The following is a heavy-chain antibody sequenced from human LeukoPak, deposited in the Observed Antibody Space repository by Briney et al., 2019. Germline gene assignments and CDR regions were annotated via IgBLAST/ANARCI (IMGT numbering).Heavy chain of an antibody. CDR1: GGTFSSYA. J-gene: IGHJ5*02. V-gene: IGHV1-69*05. Sequence: SVKVSCKASGGTFSSYAISWVRQAPGQGLEWMGGIIPIFGTANYAQKFQGRVTITTDESTSTAYMELSSLRSEDTAVYYCARAPHEGYCSSTSCYRDWFDPWGQGTLVTVSS. D-gene: IGHD2-2*02. CDR3: ARAPHEGYCSSTSCYRDWFDP. CDR2: IIPIFGTA.